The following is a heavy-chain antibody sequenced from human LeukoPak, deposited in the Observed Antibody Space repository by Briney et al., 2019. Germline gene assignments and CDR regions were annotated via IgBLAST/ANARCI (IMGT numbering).Heavy chain of an antibody. CDR3: ARTYGSGSWIDY. Sequence: SETLSLTCTVSGGSISSYYWSWIRQPPGKGLEWIGYIYYSGSTNYNPSLKSRVTISVDTSKNQFSLKLSSVTAADTAVYYCARTYGSGSWIDYWGQGTLVTVSS. V-gene: IGHV4-59*08. CDR2: IYYSGST. CDR1: GGSISSYY. J-gene: IGHJ4*02. D-gene: IGHD3-10*01.